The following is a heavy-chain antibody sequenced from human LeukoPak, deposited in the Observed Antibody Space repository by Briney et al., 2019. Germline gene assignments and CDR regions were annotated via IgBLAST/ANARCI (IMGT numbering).Heavy chain of an antibody. J-gene: IGHJ4*02. V-gene: IGHV3-20*04. CDR3: ARGPDVDIVALWYFDY. D-gene: IGHD5-12*01. CDR2: INWNGGST. CDR1: GFTFDDYG. Sequence: PGGSLRLSCAASGFTFDDYGMSWVRHAPGKGLEWVSGINWNGGSTGYADSVKGRVTISRDNAKNSLYLQMNSLRDEDAALYYCARGPDVDIVALWYFDYWGQGTLVTVSS.